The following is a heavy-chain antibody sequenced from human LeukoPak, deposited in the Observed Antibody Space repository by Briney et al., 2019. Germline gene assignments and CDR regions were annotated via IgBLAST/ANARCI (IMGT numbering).Heavy chain of an antibody. CDR1: GYTFTSYH. Sequence: GASVKVSCKASGYTFTSYHMHWVRQAPGQGLEWMGKINLSGGSTTYAQKFQGRVTMTRDTSTSTVYMELSSLRSEDTAVYYCARDYVDDIPMIKDYWGQGTLVNVSS. J-gene: IGHJ4*02. CDR3: ARDYVDDIPMIKDY. CDR2: INLSGGST. V-gene: IGHV1-46*01. D-gene: IGHD2-8*01.